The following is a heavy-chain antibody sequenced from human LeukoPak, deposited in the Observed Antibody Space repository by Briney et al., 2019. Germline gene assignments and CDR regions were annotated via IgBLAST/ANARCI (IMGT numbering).Heavy chain of an antibody. Sequence: GESLQISCKGSGYSFTNYWIGWVRQMPGKGLEWMGIIYPDDSDTRYRPSFQGQVTISADKSISTAYLQWSSLKASDTAMYYCARHVETGVIDYWGQGTLVIVSS. V-gene: IGHV5-51*01. J-gene: IGHJ4*02. CDR1: GYSFTNYW. CDR2: IYPDDSDT. D-gene: IGHD5-24*01. CDR3: ARHVETGVIDY.